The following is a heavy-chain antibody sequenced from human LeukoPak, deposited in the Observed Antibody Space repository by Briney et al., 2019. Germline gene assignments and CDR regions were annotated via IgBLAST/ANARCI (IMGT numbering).Heavy chain of an antibody. CDR1: GFTFSSYW. D-gene: IGHD3-10*01. CDR2: IKQGRSED. CDR3: ARTGNYFDY. Sequence: GGSLRLSCAASGFTFSSYWMSWVRQAPGKGLEWVANIKQGRSEDNYVDSVKGRFTISRDNAKNSLYLQMNSLRTEDTAVYYCARTGNYFDYWGQGTLVTVSS. J-gene: IGHJ4*02. V-gene: IGHV3-7*01.